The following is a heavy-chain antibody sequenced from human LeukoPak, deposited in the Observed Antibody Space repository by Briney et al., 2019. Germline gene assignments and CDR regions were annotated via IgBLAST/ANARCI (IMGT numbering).Heavy chain of an antibody. CDR3: ARVPYCSSTSCYGMNWFDP. CDR1: GGSISSGDYY. D-gene: IGHD2-2*01. J-gene: IGHJ5*02. CDR2: IYYSGST. Sequence: SETLSLTCTVSGGSISSGDYYWSWIRQPPGKGLEWIGYIYYSGSTYYNPSLKSRVTISVDTSKNQFSLKLSSVTAADTAVYYCARVPYCSSTSCYGMNWFDPWGQGTLVTVSS. V-gene: IGHV4-30-4*01.